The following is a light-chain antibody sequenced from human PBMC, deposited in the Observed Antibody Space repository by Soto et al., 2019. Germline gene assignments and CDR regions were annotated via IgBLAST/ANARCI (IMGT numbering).Light chain of an antibody. CDR2: GAS. Sequence: EIVMTQSPATLSVSPGERATLSCRASQSVNSNLAWYQQKPGQAPRLLIYGASTRATGIPARFSGSGSGTEFTLTIRSPQSEDFAVYYCQQYGSSPLFTFGPGTKVDIK. CDR1: QSVNSN. J-gene: IGKJ3*01. V-gene: IGKV3-15*01. CDR3: QQYGSSPLFT.